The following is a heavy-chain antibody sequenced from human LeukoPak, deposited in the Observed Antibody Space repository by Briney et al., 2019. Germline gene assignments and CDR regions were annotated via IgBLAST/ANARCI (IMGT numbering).Heavy chain of an antibody. D-gene: IGHD3-22*01. V-gene: IGHV4-34*01. J-gene: IGHJ4*02. CDR2: INHSGST. CDR1: GGSFSGYY. CDR3: ARVPHFFDTSGSRYYFDY. Sequence: SETLSLTCAVYGGSFSGYYWSWIRQPPGKGLEWIGEINHSGSTNYNPSLKSRVTISVDTSKNQFSLILRSMTAADTAVYYCARVPHFFDTSGSRYYFDYWGQGALVAVSS.